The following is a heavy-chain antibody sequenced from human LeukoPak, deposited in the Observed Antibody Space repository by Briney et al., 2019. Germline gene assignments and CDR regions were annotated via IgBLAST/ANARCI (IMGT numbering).Heavy chain of an antibody. J-gene: IGHJ5*02. D-gene: IGHD3-10*01. V-gene: IGHV4-34*01. Sequence: SETLSLTCAVYGGSFSGYYRSWIRQPPGKGLEWIGEINHSGSTNYNPSLKSRVTISVDTSKNQFSLKLSSVAAADTAVYYCARGRVSMVRGVIILNWFDPWGQGTLVTVSS. CDR2: INHSGST. CDR1: GGSFSGYY. CDR3: ARGRVSMVRGVIILNWFDP.